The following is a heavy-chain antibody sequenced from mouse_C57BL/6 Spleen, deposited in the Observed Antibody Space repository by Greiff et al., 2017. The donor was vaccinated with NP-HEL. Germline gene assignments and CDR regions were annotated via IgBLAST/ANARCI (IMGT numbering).Heavy chain of an antibody. D-gene: IGHD1-1*01. CDR2: ISDGGSYT. J-gene: IGHJ4*01. Sequence: EVKLMESGGGLVKPGGSLKLSCAASGFTFSSYAMSWVRQTPEKRLEWVATISDGGSYTYYPDNVKGRFTISRDNAKNNLYLQMSHLKSEDTAMYYCARAGSSYGYYAMDYWGQGTSVTVSS. CDR3: ARAGSSYGYYAMDY. CDR1: GFTFSSYA. V-gene: IGHV5-4*03.